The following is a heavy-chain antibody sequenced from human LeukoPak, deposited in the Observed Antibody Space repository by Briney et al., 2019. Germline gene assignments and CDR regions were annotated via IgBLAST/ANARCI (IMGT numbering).Heavy chain of an antibody. CDR2: IIPIFGIA. CDR1: GGTFSSYA. Sequence: ASVKVSCKASGGTFSSYAISWVRQAPGQGLEWMGRIIPIFGIANYAQKFQGRVTITADKSTSTAYMELSSLRSEDTAVYYCASVVVVAANKYYYYYGMDVWGQGTTVTVSS. V-gene: IGHV1-69*04. CDR3: ASVVVVAANKYYYYYGMDV. D-gene: IGHD2-15*01. J-gene: IGHJ6*02.